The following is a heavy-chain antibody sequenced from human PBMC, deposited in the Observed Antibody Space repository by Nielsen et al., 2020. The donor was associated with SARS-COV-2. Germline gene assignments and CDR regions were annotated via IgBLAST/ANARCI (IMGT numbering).Heavy chain of an antibody. Sequence: ESLKISCAASGFTFSSYAMSWVRQAPGKGLEWVSAISGSGGSTYYADSVKGRFTISRDNSKNTLYLQMNSLRAEDTAVYYCAKDLGAVAGNWFDPWGQGTLVTVSS. V-gene: IGHV3-23*01. CDR3: AKDLGAVAGNWFDP. CDR1: GFTFSSYA. D-gene: IGHD6-19*01. J-gene: IGHJ5*02. CDR2: ISGSGGST.